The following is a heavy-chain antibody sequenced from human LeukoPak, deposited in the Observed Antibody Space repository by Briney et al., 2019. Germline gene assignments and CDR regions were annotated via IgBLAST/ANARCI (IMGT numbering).Heavy chain of an antibody. CDR2: ISYDGSNK. V-gene: IGHV3-30*18. CDR1: GFTFSSYG. Sequence: GGSLRLSCAASGFTFSSYGMHWVRQAPGKGLEWVAVISYDGSNKYYADSVKGRFTISRDNSKNTLYLRMNSLRAEDTAVYYCAKDVDYDSSGYPDYWGQGTLVTVSS. J-gene: IGHJ4*02. CDR3: AKDVDYDSSGYPDY. D-gene: IGHD3-22*01.